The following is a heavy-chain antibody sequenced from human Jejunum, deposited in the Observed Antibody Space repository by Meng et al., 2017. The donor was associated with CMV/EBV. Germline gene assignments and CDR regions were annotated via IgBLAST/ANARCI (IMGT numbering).Heavy chain of an antibody. D-gene: IGHD3-22*01. J-gene: IGHJ4*02. CDR3: ARGNDSSGYYPDY. CDR2: IDNTGSP. V-gene: IGHV4-30-4*08. CDR1: GACVRSGYHY. Sequence: GACVRSGYHYWTWVRQPPGEGLEWIGNIDNTGSPYYNPSLRSRVKISVDRSKNQFYLKFNSVTVADTAVYFCARGNDSSGYYPDYWGQGTLVTVSS.